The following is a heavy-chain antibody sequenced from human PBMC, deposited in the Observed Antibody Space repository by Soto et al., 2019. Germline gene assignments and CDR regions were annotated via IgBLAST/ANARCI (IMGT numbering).Heavy chain of an antibody. Sequence: QVQLVESGGGVVQPGRSLRLSCAASGFTFSSYAMHWVRQAPGKGLVWVAVISYVGSNKYYADSVKGRFTISRDSSKNTLYLQMNSLRAEDTAVYYCAREHIVATWGGGYFDYWGQGTLVTFSS. J-gene: IGHJ4*02. CDR3: AREHIVATWGGGYFDY. CDR2: ISYVGSNK. CDR1: GFTFSSYA. D-gene: IGHD5-12*01. V-gene: IGHV3-30-3*01.